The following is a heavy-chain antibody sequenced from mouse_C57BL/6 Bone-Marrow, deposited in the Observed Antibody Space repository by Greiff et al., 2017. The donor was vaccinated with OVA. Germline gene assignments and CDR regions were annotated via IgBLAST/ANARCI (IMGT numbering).Heavy chain of an antibody. J-gene: IGHJ3*01. D-gene: IGHD2-4*01. CDR3: ARFALYYDSPWFAY. CDR1: GFNIKNTY. Sequence: EVQRVESVAELVRPGASVKLSCTASGFNIKNTYMHWVKQRPEQGLEWIGRIDPANGNTKYAPKFQGKATITADTSSNTAYLQLSSLTSEDTAIYYCARFALYYDSPWFAYWGQGTLVTVSA. CDR2: IDPANGNT. V-gene: IGHV14-3*01.